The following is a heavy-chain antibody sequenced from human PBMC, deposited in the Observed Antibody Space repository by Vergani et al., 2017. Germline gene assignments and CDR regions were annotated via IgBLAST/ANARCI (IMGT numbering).Heavy chain of an antibody. CDR2: IYYSGST. D-gene: IGHD3-22*01. J-gene: IGHJ6*02. CDR3: ARDLGSYYYDSSGYGKDRGYGMDV. V-gene: IGHV4-59*01. CDR1: GGSISRYY. Sequence: QVQLQESGPGLVKPSQTLSLTCTVSGGSISRYYWSWIRQPPGKGLEWGGYIYYSGSTNHNPSLKSRVTRSVDTSKNQFHLKMRSVTAADTAVYYCARDLGSYYYDSSGYGKDRGYGMDVWGQGP.